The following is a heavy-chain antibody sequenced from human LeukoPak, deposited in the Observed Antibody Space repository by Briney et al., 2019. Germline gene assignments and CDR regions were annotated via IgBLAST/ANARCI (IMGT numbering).Heavy chain of an antibody. CDR1: GFTFSQFA. Sequence: PGGSLRLSCAASGFTFSQFAVHWVRQAPGKGLEWVADISHDGRNTYYADSVKGRFTISRDNSKNTLYLQMNSLRTEDTAMYYCARDNRGDSSTWYTPRLDYWGQGTLVTVSS. V-gene: IGHV3-30*04. J-gene: IGHJ4*02. CDR2: ISHDGRNT. D-gene: IGHD6-13*01. CDR3: ARDNRGDSSTWYTPRLDY.